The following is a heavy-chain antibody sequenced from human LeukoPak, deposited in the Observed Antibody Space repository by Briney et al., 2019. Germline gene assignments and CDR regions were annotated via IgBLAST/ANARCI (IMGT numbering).Heavy chain of an antibody. J-gene: IGHJ4*02. V-gene: IGHV3-23*01. CDR2: ISGSGCST. D-gene: IGHD3-9*01. CDR1: GFTFSSYG. CDR3: AKALYDILTGYDPLFDY. Sequence: GGSLRLSCAASGFTFSSYGMNWVRQAPGKGLEWVSAISGSGCSTYYADSVKGRFTISRDNSKNTLYLQMNNLRAEDTAVYYCAKALYDILTGYDPLFDYWGQGTLVTVSS.